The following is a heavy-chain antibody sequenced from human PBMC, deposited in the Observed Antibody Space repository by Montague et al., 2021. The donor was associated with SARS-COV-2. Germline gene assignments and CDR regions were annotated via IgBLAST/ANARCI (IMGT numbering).Heavy chain of an antibody. J-gene: IGHJ4*02. Sequence: SETLSLTCTVSGYSISSGYYWGWIRQPPGKGLEWIGSIYHSGSTYYNPSLKRRVTISVDTSKNQFSLKLSSVTAADTAVYYCARDVRYYDFWSGRAQTSPDYWGQGILVTASS. CDR1: GYSISSGYY. CDR2: IYHSGST. CDR3: ARDVRYYDFWSGRAQTSPDY. D-gene: IGHD3-3*01. V-gene: IGHV4-38-2*02.